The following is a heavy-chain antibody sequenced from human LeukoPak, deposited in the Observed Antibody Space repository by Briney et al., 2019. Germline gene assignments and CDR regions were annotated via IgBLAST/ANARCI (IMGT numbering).Heavy chain of an antibody. V-gene: IGHV4-34*01. Sequence: SGTLSLTCAVYGGSLSGYFRSWIRPPPGKGLEWIGEINHSGSTNDNPSLKGPVTISVDTSKNQFSLKLSSVTAADTAVYYCAREVFYGPGSYPAWFDPWGQGTLVTVSS. CDR3: AREVFYGPGSYPAWFDP. D-gene: IGHD3-10*01. CDR2: INHSGST. J-gene: IGHJ5*02. CDR1: GGSLSGYF.